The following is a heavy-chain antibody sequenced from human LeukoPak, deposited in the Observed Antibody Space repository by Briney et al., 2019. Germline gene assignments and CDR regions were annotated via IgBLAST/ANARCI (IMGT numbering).Heavy chain of an antibody. CDR3: ARASYSYDINGWVPFDY. CDR1: GNSISSGDNY. D-gene: IGHD3-22*01. J-gene: IGHJ4*02. V-gene: IGHV4-61*02. Sequence: SQTLSLTCTVTGNSISSGDNYWSWIRQPAGKGLEWIGRIYTSGSTNYNPSLKSRVTISGDTSKNQFSLRLSSVTAADTAVYYCARASYSYDINGWVPFDYWGQGTLVTVSS. CDR2: IYTSGST.